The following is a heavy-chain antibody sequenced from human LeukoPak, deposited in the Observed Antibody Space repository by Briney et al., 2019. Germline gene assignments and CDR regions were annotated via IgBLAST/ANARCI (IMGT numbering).Heavy chain of an antibody. D-gene: IGHD1-1*01. J-gene: IGHJ3*02. CDR3: VRLQPNTGEWAFDI. Sequence: SETLSLTCTVSGGSISSYYWSWIRQPPGKGLEWIGYIYYSGSTNFNPSLKSRVTISVDTSKNQLSLKLNSVAAADTAVYHCVRLQPNTGEWAFDIWGQGTMVSVSS. CDR1: GGSISSYY. V-gene: IGHV4-59*01. CDR2: IYYSGST.